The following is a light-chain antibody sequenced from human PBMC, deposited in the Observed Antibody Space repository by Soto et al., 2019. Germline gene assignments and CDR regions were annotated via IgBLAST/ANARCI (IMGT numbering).Light chain of an antibody. Sequence: EIVLAQSPDTLSLSPGEGVTLSCRASQRVSNSYLVWYQQKPGHAPKLLIYDSSTRATGIPDRVSASGSGTEFTHSTSRLEPDGSAVYYCQQDARASWTFGQGTDLDIK. J-gene: IGKJ1*01. CDR2: DSS. V-gene: IGKV3D-20*02. CDR3: QQDARASWT. CDR1: QRVSNSY.